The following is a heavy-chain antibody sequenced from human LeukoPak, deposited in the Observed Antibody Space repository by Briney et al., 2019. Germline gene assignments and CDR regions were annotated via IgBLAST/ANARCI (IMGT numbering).Heavy chain of an antibody. CDR3: ARDSLPWELLPLNY. CDR1: GFTFSSYN. Sequence: GGSLRLSCAASGFTFSSYNMNWVRQAPGKRLEWVSYISSSSRTIYYADSVKGRFTISRDSAKDSLYLQMNSLRDEDTAVYYCARDSLPWELLPLNYWGQGTLVTVSS. J-gene: IGHJ4*02. CDR2: ISSSSRTI. D-gene: IGHD1-26*01. V-gene: IGHV3-48*02.